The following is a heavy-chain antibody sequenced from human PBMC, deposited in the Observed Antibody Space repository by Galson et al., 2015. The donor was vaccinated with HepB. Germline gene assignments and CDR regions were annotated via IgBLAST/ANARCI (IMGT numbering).Heavy chain of an antibody. CDR2: ISSSSSTK. CDR1: GFTFSSYT. D-gene: IGHD5-12*01. J-gene: IGHJ6*02. Sequence: SLRLSCAASGFTFSSYTMNWVRQAPGRGLEWVSYISSSSSTKYYADSVKGRFTISRDNAKNSLYLQMNSLRAEDTAVYYCARAPSGYLYGIDVWGQGTTVTVSS. V-gene: IGHV3-48*04. CDR3: ARAPSGYLYGIDV.